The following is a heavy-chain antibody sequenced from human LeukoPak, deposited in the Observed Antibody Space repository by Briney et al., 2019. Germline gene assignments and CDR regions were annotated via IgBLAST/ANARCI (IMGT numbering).Heavy chain of an antibody. CDR2: ISRGGDT. J-gene: IGHJ6*02. D-gene: IGHD2-8*02. Sequence: GGSLRLSCAASRFTVSSNYFIWVRQAPGKGVEWVSVISRGGDTYYAESVKGRFTISRDNSKNTLYLQMNNLRVEDTAVYYCARFYCTGDSDSCYAMDVWGQGTTVTVSS. CDR3: ARFYCTGDSDSCYAMDV. CDR1: RFTVSSNY. V-gene: IGHV3-53*01.